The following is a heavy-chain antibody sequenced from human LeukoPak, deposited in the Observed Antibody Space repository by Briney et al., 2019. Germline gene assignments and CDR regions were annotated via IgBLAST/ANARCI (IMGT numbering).Heavy chain of an antibody. CDR1: GYTFTSYG. J-gene: IGHJ3*02. CDR3: ARDGSMIVVAQDAFDI. V-gene: IGHV1-18*01. Sequence: TSVNVSCKASGYTFTSYGISWVRQAPGQGLEWMGWISAYNGNTNYAQKLQGRVTMTTDTSTSTAYMELRSLRSDDTAVYYCARDGSMIVVAQDAFDIWGQGTMVTVSS. CDR2: ISAYNGNT. D-gene: IGHD3-22*01.